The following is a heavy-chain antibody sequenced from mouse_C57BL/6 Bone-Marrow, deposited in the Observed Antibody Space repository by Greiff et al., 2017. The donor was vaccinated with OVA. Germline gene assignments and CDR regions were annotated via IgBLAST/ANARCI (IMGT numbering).Heavy chain of an antibody. V-gene: IGHV5-17*01. J-gene: IGHJ3*01. CDR1: GFTFSDYG. D-gene: IGHD2-1*01. Sequence: EVMLVESGGGLVKPGGSLKLSCAASGFTFSDYGMHWVRQAPEKGLEWVAYISSGSSTIYYADTVKGRFTISRDNAKNTLFLQMTSLRSEDTAMYDCARPRGNYEAWFAYWGQGTLVTVSA. CDR3: ARPRGNYEAWFAY. CDR2: ISSGSSTI.